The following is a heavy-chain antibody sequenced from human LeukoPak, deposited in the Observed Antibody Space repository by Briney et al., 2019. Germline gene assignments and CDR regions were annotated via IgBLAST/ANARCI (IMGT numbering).Heavy chain of an antibody. CDR3: ARVVPAAMGVY. Sequence: GGSLRLSCAASGFTFSSYAMSWVRQAPGKGLEWVSAISGSGGSTYYTDSVKGRFTISRDNSKNTLYLQMNSLRAEDTAVYYCARVVPAAMGVYWGQGTLVTVSS. CDR1: GFTFSSYA. D-gene: IGHD2-2*01. J-gene: IGHJ4*02. CDR2: ISGSGGST. V-gene: IGHV3-23*01.